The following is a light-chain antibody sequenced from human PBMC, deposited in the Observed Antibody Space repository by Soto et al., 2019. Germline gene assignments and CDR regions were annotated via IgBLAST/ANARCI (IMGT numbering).Light chain of an antibody. CDR1: ESVNSNS. J-gene: IGKJ5*01. CDR3: QQYGSSPPIT. V-gene: IGKV3-20*01. Sequence: EMVLTQSPGTLSLSPGERATLSCRSSESVNSNSLAWYQQKPGQAPRLLIYGASSRAPCIPDRFSGIGSGTYFTLTISRLEPEDFAVYYCQQYGSSPPITFGQGTRLEIK. CDR2: GAS.